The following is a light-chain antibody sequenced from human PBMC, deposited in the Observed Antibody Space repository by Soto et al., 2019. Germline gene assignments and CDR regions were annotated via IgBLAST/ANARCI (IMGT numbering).Light chain of an antibody. CDR1: QSVLYNSDNKNY. CDR3: QQYYTTLS. CDR2: WAS. J-gene: IGKJ4*01. V-gene: IGKV4-1*01. Sequence: DIVMTQSPDSLAVSLGERATINCKSSQSVLYNSDNKNYLAWYQQKAGQPPKLLIYWASTRDSGVPDRFSGSXSXXXXXLTXXNXQXEDVAVYYCQQYYTTLSFGGGTKVEIK.